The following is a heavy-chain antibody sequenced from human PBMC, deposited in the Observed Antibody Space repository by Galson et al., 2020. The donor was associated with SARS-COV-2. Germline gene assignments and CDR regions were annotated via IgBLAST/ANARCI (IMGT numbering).Heavy chain of an antibody. D-gene: IGHD3-3*01. CDR1: GYTFTSYY. CDR3: AREYGSVFDFWSGYYMPSKNYYYYYGMDV. Sequence: ASVKVSCKASGYTFTSYYMHWVRQAPGQGLEWMGIINPSGGSTSYAQKFQGRVTMTRDTSTSTVYMELSSLRSEDTAVYYCAREYGSVFDFWSGYYMPSKNYYYYYGMDVWGQGTTVTVSS. CDR2: INPSGGST. V-gene: IGHV1-46*01. J-gene: IGHJ6*02.